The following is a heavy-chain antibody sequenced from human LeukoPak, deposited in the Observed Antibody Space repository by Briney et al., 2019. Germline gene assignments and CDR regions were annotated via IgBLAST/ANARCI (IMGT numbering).Heavy chain of an antibody. CDR3: ARGDKQLVFNRNKGGSDP. Sequence: GGSLRLSCAASGFTFSSYAMHWVRQAPGKGLEWVTIISYDGSNKYYADSVKGRFTISRDNSKNTLYLQMNSLRTEDTAVYYCARGDKQLVFNRNKGGSDPWGQGTLVTVSS. V-gene: IGHV3-30*04. CDR1: GFTFSSYA. CDR2: ISYDGSNK. J-gene: IGHJ5*02. D-gene: IGHD6-13*01.